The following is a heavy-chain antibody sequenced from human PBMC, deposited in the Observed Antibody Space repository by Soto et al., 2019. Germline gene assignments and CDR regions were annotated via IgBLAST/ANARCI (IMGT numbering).Heavy chain of an antibody. CDR2: INGDGGHT. J-gene: IGHJ4*02. CDR3: AKDRREYCSGTSCNAFDY. V-gene: IGHV3-23*01. Sequence: GGSLRLSCAASGFTFSSYTMSWVRQALGKGLDWVSSINGDGGHTYYADFVKGRFTISRDNSKNTLYLQMDSLSAEDTAVYFCAKDRREYCSGTSCNAFDYWGLGTLVTVSS. CDR1: GFTFSSYT. D-gene: IGHD2-2*01.